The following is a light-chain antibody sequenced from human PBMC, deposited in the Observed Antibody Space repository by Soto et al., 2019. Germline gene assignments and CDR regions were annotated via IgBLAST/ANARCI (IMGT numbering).Light chain of an antibody. J-gene: IGKJ1*01. Sequence: DIQMTQSPSTLSASVGDRVTITCPASQCISSWLAWYQRKPGKAPKLLIYKASSLESGVPSRFSCSGSGTEVTLTISSLQPDDFATYYCQQYNSYPWTCRQGNKVEIK. V-gene: IGKV1-5*03. CDR2: KAS. CDR3: QQYNSYPWT. CDR1: QCISSW.